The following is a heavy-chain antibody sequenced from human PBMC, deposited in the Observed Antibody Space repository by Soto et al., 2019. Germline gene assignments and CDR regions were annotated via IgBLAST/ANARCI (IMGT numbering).Heavy chain of an antibody. J-gene: IGHJ6*02. CDR3: ARGSSIAAAGYDYYYGMDV. V-gene: IGHV1-2*04. CDR1: GYTFTGYY. D-gene: IGHD6-13*01. CDR2: INPNSGGT. Sequence: ASVKVSCKASGYTFTGYYMHWVRQAPGQGLEWMGWINPNSGGTNYAQKFQGWVTMTRDTSISTAYMELSRLRSDDTAVYYCARGSSIAAAGYDYYYGMDVWGQGTTVTVSS.